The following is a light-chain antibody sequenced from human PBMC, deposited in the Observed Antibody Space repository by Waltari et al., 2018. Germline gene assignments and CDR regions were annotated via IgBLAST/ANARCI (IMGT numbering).Light chain of an antibody. J-gene: IGKJ2*01. CDR2: GAS. V-gene: IGKV3-20*01. CDR1: QSLTKRY. Sequence: EVVLTQSPHTLSLSPGERATLSCRASQSLTKRYLAWYQQKPGRAPRLLIYGASSRAAGIPDRFSGSGSGTDFTLTISRLEPEDFAVYYCQQYGSSVLYTFGQGTKLEIK. CDR3: QQYGSSVLYT.